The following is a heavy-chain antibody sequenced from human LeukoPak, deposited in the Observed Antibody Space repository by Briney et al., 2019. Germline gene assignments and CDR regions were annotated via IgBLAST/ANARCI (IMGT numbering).Heavy chain of an antibody. Sequence: ASVKVSCKASGGTFSSYIITWVRQAPGQGLEWMGGIIPILGTANYAQKFQGRVTITADESTSTAYMELSSLRSEDTAVYFCARTGYHSNSYGYYFLDYWGQGTLVTVSS. CDR2: IIPILGTA. J-gene: IGHJ4*02. D-gene: IGHD5-18*01. CDR3: ARTGYHSNSYGYYFLDY. CDR1: GGTFSSYI. V-gene: IGHV1-69*16.